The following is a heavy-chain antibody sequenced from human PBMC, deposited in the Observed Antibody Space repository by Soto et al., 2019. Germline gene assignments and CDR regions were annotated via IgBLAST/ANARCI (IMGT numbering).Heavy chain of an antibody. J-gene: IGHJ4*02. CDR1: GLRFGTHG. D-gene: IGHD4-17*01. V-gene: IGHV3-30*03. CDR2: TSTDGSDP. CDR3: ARDDYGGNTHFLDY. Sequence: GGSLRLSCECSGLRFGTHGMHWVRPAPGKGLEWVAVTSTDGSDPRYGESVRGRFTISRDNSKNILYLQLNSLRIEDTAVYYCARDDYGGNTHFLDYWGQGDLVTVSS.